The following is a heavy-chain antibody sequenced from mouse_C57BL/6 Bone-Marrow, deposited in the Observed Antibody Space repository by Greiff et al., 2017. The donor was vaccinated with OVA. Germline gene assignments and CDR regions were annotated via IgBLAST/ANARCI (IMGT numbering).Heavy chain of an antibody. D-gene: IGHD2-1*01. J-gene: IGHJ1*03. V-gene: IGHV5-17*01. CDR3: ARRGNGYPYWYFDV. Sequence: EVKLVESGGGLVKPGGSLKLSCAASGFTFSDYGMHWVRQAPEKGLEWVAYISSGSSTIYYADTVKGRFTISRDNAKNTLFLQMTSLRSEDTAMYYGARRGNGYPYWYFDVWGTGTTVTVSS. CDR2: ISSGSSTI. CDR1: GFTFSDYG.